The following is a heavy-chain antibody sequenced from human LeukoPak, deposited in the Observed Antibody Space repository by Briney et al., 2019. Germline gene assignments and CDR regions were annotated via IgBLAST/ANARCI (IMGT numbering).Heavy chain of an antibody. D-gene: IGHD5-12*01. CDR2: IYSGGST. CDR1: GFTVSSNY. V-gene: IGHV3-53*01. J-gene: IGHJ4*02. Sequence: GGSPRLSCAASGFTVSSNYMSWVRQAPGKGLEWVSVIYSGGSTYYADSVKGRFTISRDNSKNTLYLQMNSLRAEDTAVYYCARAMSGNVFDYWGQGTLVTVSS. CDR3: ARAMSGNVFDY.